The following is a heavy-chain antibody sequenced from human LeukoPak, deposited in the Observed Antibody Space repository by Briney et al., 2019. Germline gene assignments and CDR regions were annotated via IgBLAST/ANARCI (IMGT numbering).Heavy chain of an antibody. J-gene: IGHJ5*02. CDR2: IXYSGST. V-gene: IGHV4-59*02. Sequence: SETLSLTCTVSGGXVXGYYWXWXRXPPGXGLEWIXXIXYSGSTNYNPSLKSRVTISVDTSENQFSLKLTSVTAADTAVYYCARDREYSSSGLVWFDPWGHGILVTVSS. D-gene: IGHD6-6*01. CDR3: ARDREYSSSGLVWFDP. CDR1: GGXVXGYY.